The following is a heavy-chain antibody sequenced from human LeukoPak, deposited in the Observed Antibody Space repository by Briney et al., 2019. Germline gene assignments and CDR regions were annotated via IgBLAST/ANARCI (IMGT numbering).Heavy chain of an antibody. Sequence: GGTLRLSCAVSGFTFSSYAMNWVRQAPGKGLEWVSSNDYSGGSTYYKDSVTGRFTISRDNSKNTLHLQMNSLRAEDSALYYCAKASSASYYSGSDYWGQGTLVTVSS. CDR2: NDYSGGST. D-gene: IGHD2-2*02. J-gene: IGHJ4*02. CDR1: GFTFSSYA. V-gene: IGHV3-23*01. CDR3: AKASSASYYSGSDY.